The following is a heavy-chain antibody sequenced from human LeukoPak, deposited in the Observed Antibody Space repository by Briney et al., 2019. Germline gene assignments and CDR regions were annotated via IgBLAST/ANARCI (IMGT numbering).Heavy chain of an antibody. CDR2: ISYDGSNK. V-gene: IGHV3-30-3*01. CDR1: GFTFSSYA. J-gene: IGHJ5*02. Sequence: QSGGSLRLSCAASGFTFSSYAMHWVRQAPGKGLEWVAVISYDGSNKYYADSVKGRFTISRDNGKNSLHLQMNSLRAEDTAVYYCARGRYKETGPDRWGQGTLVTVSS. D-gene: IGHD2-2*02. CDR3: ARGRYKETGPDR.